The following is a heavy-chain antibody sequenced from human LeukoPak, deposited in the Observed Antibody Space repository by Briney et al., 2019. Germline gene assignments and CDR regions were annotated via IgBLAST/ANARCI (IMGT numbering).Heavy chain of an antibody. CDR1: GFTFSNYW. J-gene: IGHJ4*02. Sequence: PGGSLRLSCAASGFTFSNYWMTWVRQAPGKGLEWVASIQDSGSQKNYGDSVKGRFTISRDNAKNSLYLQMNSLRAEDTAVYYCARGDYFDSSGTFDYWGQGTLVTVSS. D-gene: IGHD3-22*01. V-gene: IGHV3-7*04. CDR3: ARGDYFDSSGTFDY. CDR2: IQDSGSQK.